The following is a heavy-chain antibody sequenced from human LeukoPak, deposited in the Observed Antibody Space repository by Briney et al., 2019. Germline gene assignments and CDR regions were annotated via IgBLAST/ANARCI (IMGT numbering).Heavy chain of an antibody. CDR2: ITAYNGYT. CDR3: ARWSTGNPAYYYGMDV. V-gene: IGHV1-18*01. D-gene: IGHD3-10*01. J-gene: IGHJ6*02. Sequence: ASVKVSCKASGYTFSSYGTAWVRQAPGQGLEWLGWITAYNGYTRHAQKVQGRVTVTKDTPTSTGHMELRSLRSDDTAVYYCARWSTGNPAYYYGMDVWGQGTTVIVSS. CDR1: GYTFSSYG.